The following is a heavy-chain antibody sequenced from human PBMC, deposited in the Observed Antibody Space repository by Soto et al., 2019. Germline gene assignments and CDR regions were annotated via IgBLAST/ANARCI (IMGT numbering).Heavy chain of an antibody. CDR1: GNTLSNYA. V-gene: IGHV1-3*01. CDR3: ARDDSGYTGSHYIDYFNF. Sequence: QVQLVQARDKLKKPSASVKVSCKASGNTLSNYAILWVRQAPGQTLEWMGWINGGNGNTKYSEHFQGRVTFTRDTSAGMTYMELSSLTSADTAIYYCARDDSGYTGSHYIDYFNFWGQRTLVTVSS. J-gene: IGHJ4*02. CDR2: INGGNGNT. D-gene: IGHD1-26*01.